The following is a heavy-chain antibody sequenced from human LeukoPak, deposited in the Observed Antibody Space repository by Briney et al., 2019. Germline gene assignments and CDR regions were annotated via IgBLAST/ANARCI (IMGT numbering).Heavy chain of an antibody. V-gene: IGHV1-2*02. J-gene: IGHJ5*02. CDR1: GYTFTGYY. Sequence: ASVKVSFKTSGYTFTGYYIHWVRQAPGQGLEWMGWIDPDSGGTNSAQKFQGRVTMTRDTSISTAYMEVTRLTSDDTAVYYCATFIAARGHNWIDPWGQGTLVTVSS. CDR2: IDPDSGGT. D-gene: IGHD6-6*01. CDR3: ATFIAARGHNWIDP.